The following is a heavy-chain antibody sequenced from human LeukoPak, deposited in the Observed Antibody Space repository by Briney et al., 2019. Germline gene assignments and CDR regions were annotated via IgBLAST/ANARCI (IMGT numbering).Heavy chain of an antibody. CDR1: GDSLNSYY. Sequence: PSETLSLTCTVSGDSLNSYYWSWIRQPPGEGLQWIGYIFYSGSSNYNASLRSRVAISVDTSKNQFSLKLTSVTAADTAVYYCAGRAERFFDYWGQGILVTVSS. CDR2: IFYSGSS. J-gene: IGHJ4*02. V-gene: IGHV4-59*01. D-gene: IGHD1-26*01. CDR3: AGRAERFFDY.